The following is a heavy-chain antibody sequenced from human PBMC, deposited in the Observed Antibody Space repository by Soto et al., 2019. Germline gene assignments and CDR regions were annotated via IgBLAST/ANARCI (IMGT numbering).Heavy chain of an antibody. J-gene: IGHJ4*02. CDR2: IWYDGSNK. Sequence: GGSLRLSCAASGFTFSSYGMHWVRQAPGKGLEWVAVIWYDGSNKYYADSVKGRFTISRDNSKNTLYLQMNSLRAEDTAVYYCARETPFTYCISTSCTGFDYWGQGTLVTVSS. D-gene: IGHD2-2*01. CDR1: GFTFSSYG. V-gene: IGHV3-33*01. CDR3: ARETPFTYCISTSCTGFDY.